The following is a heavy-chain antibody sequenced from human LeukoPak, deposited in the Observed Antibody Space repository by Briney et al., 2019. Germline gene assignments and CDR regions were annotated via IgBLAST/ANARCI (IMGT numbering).Heavy chain of an antibody. CDR3: ATPLGPLCLIPHYFDY. D-gene: IGHD2-21*01. Sequence: ASVKVSCKVSGYTLTELAMHWVRQAPGKGLEWIGGFDPEKGETIYTQQLQGRLTMTEDTSTDTAYMELSSLTSEDTAVYYCATPLGPLCLIPHYFDYWGQGTLVTVSS. V-gene: IGHV1-24*01. CDR1: GYTLTELA. CDR2: FDPEKGET. J-gene: IGHJ4*02.